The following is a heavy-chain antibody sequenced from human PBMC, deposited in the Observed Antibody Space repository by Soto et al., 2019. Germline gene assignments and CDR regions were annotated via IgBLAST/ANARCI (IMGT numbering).Heavy chain of an antibody. CDR2: INPRGGSI. CDR1: GYTFTTYY. D-gene: IGHD1-26*01. J-gene: IGHJ6*02. CDR3: ARDPGRGGSYYIYFYGMDV. V-gene: IGHV1-46*01. Sequence: QVQVVQSGAEVKKPGASVKVSCKASGYTFTTYYIHWVRQAPGQGLEWMGVINPRGGSINYAQKFQGRVTMTRDTSTSTVYMELSSLRSEDTAVYYCARDPGRGGSYYIYFYGMDVWGQGTTVTVSS.